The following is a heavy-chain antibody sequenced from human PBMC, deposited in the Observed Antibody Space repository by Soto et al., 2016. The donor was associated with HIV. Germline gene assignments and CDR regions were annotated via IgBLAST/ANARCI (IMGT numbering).Heavy chain of an antibody. D-gene: IGHD1-1*01. Sequence: EVQLVESGGGLVQPGGSLRLSCAASGFKFGHYWMHWVRQGPGKGLVWVSTINSDGTRASYADSMKGRFTISRDNIRNTLFLQMNRLRAGDSAVYYCSREEDGEHSTNYAMDVWGQGTTVIVSS. CDR2: INSDGTRA. V-gene: IGHV3-74*01. CDR1: GFKFGHYW. J-gene: IGHJ6*02. CDR3: SREEDGEHSTNYAMDV.